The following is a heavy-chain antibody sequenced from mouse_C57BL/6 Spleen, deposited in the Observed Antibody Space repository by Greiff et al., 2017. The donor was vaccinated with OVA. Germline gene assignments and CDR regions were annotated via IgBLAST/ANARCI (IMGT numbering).Heavy chain of an antibody. J-gene: IGHJ4*01. CDR1: GFTFSDYG. V-gene: IGHV5-17*01. CDR2: ISSGSSTI. CDR3: ARGLYYSNYGDYAMDY. Sequence: EVQGVESGGGLVKPGGSLKLSCAASGFTFSDYGMHWVRQAPEKGLEWVAYISSGSSTIYSADTVKGRFTISRDNAKNTLFLQMTSLRSEDTAMYYCARGLYYSNYGDYAMDYWGQGTSVTVSS. D-gene: IGHD2-5*01.